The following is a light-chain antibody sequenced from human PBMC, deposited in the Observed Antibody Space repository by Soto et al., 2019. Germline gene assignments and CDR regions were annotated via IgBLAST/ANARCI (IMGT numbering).Light chain of an antibody. CDR1: SSNIGAGYD. CDR3: QSYDSSLSVV. Sequence: QSVLTQPPSVSGAPGQRVTISCTGSSSNIGAGYDVRWYQQLPGTAPKLLIYGNSNRPSWVPDRFSGSKSGTSASLAITGLQAEDEADYYCQSYDSSLSVVFGGGTKLTVL. V-gene: IGLV1-40*01. J-gene: IGLJ2*01. CDR2: GNS.